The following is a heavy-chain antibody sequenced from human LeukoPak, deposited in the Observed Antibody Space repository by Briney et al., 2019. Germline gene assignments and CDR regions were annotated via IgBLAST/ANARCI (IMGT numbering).Heavy chain of an antibody. Sequence: SETLSLTCTVSGGSISSHYWSWIRQPPGRGLEWIAYLRDSVNTKDNPSLTSRLTLSADTSKNQFSLRLSSVTAADTAVYYCATIKRGSIYGYFDFWGQGTTVTVSS. CDR1: GGSISSHY. J-gene: IGHJ4*03. D-gene: IGHD5-18*01. CDR2: LRDSVNT. CDR3: ATIKRGSIYGYFDF. V-gene: IGHV4-59*11.